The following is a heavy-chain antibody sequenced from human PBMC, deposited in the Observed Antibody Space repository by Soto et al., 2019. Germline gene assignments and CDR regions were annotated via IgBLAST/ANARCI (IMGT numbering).Heavy chain of an antibody. CDR2: IYPGDSDS. Sequence: GESLKISCKASGYNFISFWIAWVRQMPGKGLEWMGIIYPGDSDSTYSPSFQGQVTFSAHKSTNTAYLQWSSLKPSDTAIYYCARQAYFGSGTYYSDSWGQGTLVTVSS. J-gene: IGHJ4*02. CDR3: ARQAYFGSGTYYSDS. V-gene: IGHV5-51*01. D-gene: IGHD3-10*01. CDR1: GYNFISFW.